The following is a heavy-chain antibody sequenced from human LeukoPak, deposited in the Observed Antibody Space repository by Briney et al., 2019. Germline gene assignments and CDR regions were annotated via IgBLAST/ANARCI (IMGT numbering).Heavy chain of an antibody. CDR1: GGSISSYY. J-gene: IGHJ4*02. CDR2: IYTSGST. V-gene: IGHV4-4*07. Sequence: SETLSLTYTVSGGSISSYYWSWIRQPAGKGLEWIGRIYTSGSTNYNPSLKSRVTMSVDTSKNQFSLKLSSVTAADTAVYYCARVGTYDSSGYYYYFDYWGQGTLVTVSS. D-gene: IGHD3-22*01. CDR3: ARVGTYDSSGYYYYFDY.